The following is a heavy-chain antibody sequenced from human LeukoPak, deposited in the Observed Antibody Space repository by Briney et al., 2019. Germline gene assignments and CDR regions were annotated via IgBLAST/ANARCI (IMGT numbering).Heavy chain of an antibody. D-gene: IGHD3-3*01. CDR3: AKGLRFLEWSLPRPAEDDY. J-gene: IGHJ4*02. Sequence: PGGSLRLSCAASGFTFTTYAMSLVRQAPGKGLEWVSAISGSGGSTYYADSVKGRFTISRDNSKNTLYLQMNSLRAEDTAVYYCAKGLRFLEWSLPRPAEDDYWGQGTPVTVSS. CDR2: ISGSGGST. V-gene: IGHV3-23*01. CDR1: GFTFTTYA.